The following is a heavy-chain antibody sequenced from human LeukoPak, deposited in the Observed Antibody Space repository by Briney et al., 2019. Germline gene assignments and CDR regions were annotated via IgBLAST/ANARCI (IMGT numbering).Heavy chain of an antibody. Sequence: GGSLRLSCAASGFTFSTYTMYWVRQAPGKGLEWVSGISNSGVSTYYADSVKGRFTISRDNSKNTLYLQMNSLRAEDTALYYCAKGQEGESRLDYWGQGTLVTVSS. D-gene: IGHD3-10*01. CDR3: AKGQEGESRLDY. CDR1: GFTFSTYT. V-gene: IGHV3-23*01. J-gene: IGHJ4*02. CDR2: ISNSGVST.